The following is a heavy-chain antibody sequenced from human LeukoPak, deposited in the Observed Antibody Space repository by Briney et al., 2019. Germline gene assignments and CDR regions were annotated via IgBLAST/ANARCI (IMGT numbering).Heavy chain of an antibody. V-gene: IGHV1-46*03. Sequence: GASVKVSXKASGYTFTSYYMHWVRQAPGQGLEWMGIINPSGGSTRYAQKFQGRVTMTRDTSTSTVYMELSSLRSEDTAVYYCARSDYYDSSGYSIQHWGQGTLVTVSS. J-gene: IGHJ1*01. CDR3: ARSDYYDSSGYSIQH. CDR1: GYTFTSYY. D-gene: IGHD3-22*01. CDR2: INPSGGST.